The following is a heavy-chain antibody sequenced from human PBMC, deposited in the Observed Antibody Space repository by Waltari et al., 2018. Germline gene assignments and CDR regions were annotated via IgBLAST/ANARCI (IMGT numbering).Heavy chain of an antibody. V-gene: IGHV3-30*18. D-gene: IGHD5-12*01. CDR3: VKYSGFDYFFDY. CDR2: KSNDGNNK. CDR1: GFSFSNCN. J-gene: IGHJ4*02. Sequence: QMQLVESGGGVVQPGRSLRLSCAASGFSFSNCNMHGVRQAPGQGWDWVESKSNDGNNKDYADSVKSRFTVSRENSKNTLYLQINSLRDDDTAVYYCVKYSGFDYFFDYWGLGTLVTVSS.